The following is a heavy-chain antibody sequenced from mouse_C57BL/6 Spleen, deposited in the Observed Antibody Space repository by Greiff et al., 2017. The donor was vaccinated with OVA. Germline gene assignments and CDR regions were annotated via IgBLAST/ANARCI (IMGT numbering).Heavy chain of an antibody. D-gene: IGHD2-4*01. V-gene: IGHV1-50*01. Sequence: QVQLQQPGAELVKPGASVKLSCKASGYTFTSYWLQWVKQRPGQGLAWIGEIDPSDSYTNYNQKFKGKATLTVDTSSSTAYMQLSSLTSEDSAVYYCARRGYDYDDVDYWGQGTTLTVSS. J-gene: IGHJ2*01. CDR1: GYTFTSYW. CDR2: IDPSDSYT. CDR3: ARRGYDYDDVDY.